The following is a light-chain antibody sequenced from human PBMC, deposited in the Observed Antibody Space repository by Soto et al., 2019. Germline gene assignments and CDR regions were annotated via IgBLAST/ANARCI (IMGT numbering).Light chain of an antibody. V-gene: IGLV2-14*01. Sequence: QPPSVYWSPGQSINISCSGSSSDGGGYNYVSWDQQHPGKAPQLMIYEVSNRPSGVSNRFSGSKSGHTASLTISGLQSEDEADYFCTSYTSSTTLDVFGTGTKATV. CDR2: EVS. CDR1: SSDGGGYNY. J-gene: IGLJ1*01. CDR3: TSYTSSTTLDV.